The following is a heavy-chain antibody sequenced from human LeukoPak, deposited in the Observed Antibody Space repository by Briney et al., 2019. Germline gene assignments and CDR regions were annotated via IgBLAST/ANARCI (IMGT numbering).Heavy chain of an antibody. Sequence: GGSLRLSCAASGFTFIDYDMHWVRQVIGKGLEWVSAIGIRGDAHYSGSVKGRFTISRENAESSLYLQMNSLRAEDTAVYYCARGGIQVSGIDEFDYWGQGTLVTVSS. D-gene: IGHD6-19*01. CDR1: GFTFIDYD. CDR3: ARGGIQVSGIDEFDY. CDR2: IGIRGDA. V-gene: IGHV3-13*01. J-gene: IGHJ4*02.